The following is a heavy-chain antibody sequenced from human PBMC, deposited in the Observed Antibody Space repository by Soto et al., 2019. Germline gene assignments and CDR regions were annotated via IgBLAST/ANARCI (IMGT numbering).Heavy chain of an antibody. CDR3: AKGARGFWSGYTLYYYYGMDV. V-gene: IGHV3-23*01. Sequence: GGSLRLSCAASGFTFSSYAMSWVRQAPGKGLEWVSAISGSGGSTYYADSVKGRFTISRDNSKNTLYLQMNSLRAEDTAVYYCAKGARGFWSGYTLYYYYGMDVWGQGTTVTVS. CDR1: GFTFSSYA. D-gene: IGHD3-3*01. J-gene: IGHJ6*02. CDR2: ISGSGGST.